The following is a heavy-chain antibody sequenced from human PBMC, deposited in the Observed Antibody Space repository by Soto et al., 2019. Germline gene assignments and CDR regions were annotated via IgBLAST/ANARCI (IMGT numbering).Heavy chain of an antibody. CDR3: ARHRTGSGKVLRHFDD. CDR1: GYSFTSYW. Sequence: PGESLTISCKGSGYSFTSYWIGWVGQMPGKGLEWMGIIYPGDSDTRYSPSFQGQVTISADKSISTAYLQWSSLKGSDTAMYYGARHRTGSGKVLRHFDDWGQGTLVTVSS. J-gene: IGHJ4*02. CDR2: IYPGDSDT. V-gene: IGHV5-51*01. D-gene: IGHD3-10*01.